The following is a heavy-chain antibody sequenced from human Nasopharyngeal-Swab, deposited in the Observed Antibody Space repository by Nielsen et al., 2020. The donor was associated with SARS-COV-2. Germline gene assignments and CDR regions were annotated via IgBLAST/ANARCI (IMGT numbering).Heavy chain of an antibody. J-gene: IGHJ4*02. CDR3: AKDVGATGYYFDY. D-gene: IGHD1-26*01. CDR2: ISWNSGSI. Sequence: WIRQPPGKGLEWVSGISWNSGSIGYADSVKGRFTISRDNAKNSLYLQMNSLRAEDTALYYCAKDVGATGYYFDYWGQGTLVTVSS. V-gene: IGHV3-9*01.